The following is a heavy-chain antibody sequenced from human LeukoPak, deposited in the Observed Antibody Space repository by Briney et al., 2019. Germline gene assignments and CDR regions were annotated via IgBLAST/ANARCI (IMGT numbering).Heavy chain of an antibody. CDR3: ARDLSHDFWRGYYFDY. J-gene: IGHJ4*02. D-gene: IGHD3-3*01. CDR1: GYTFTSYY. Sequence: GASVKVSCKASGYTFTSYYMHWVRQAPGQGLEWMGIINPSGGSTSYAQKFQGRVTMTRDTSTSTVYMELSSLRSEDTAVYYCARDLSHDFWRGYYFDYWGQGTLVTVSS. CDR2: INPSGGST. V-gene: IGHV1-46*01.